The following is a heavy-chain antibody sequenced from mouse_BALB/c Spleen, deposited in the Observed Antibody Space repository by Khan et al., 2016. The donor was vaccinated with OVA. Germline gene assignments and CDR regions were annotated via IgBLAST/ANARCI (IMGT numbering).Heavy chain of an antibody. D-gene: IGHD1-1*01. CDR2: INPSTGYT. CDR3: ERSSLRWDFDY. J-gene: IGHJ2*01. CDR1: GYTFINYW. V-gene: IGHV1-7*01. Sequence: VQLQESGAELAKPGASVKMSCKASGYTFINYWILWIKQRPGQGLEWIGYINPSTGYTEYNQNFKDKATLTADISSSTAYIQLSSLTSEDSTVYCCERSSLRWDFDYGGQGTTLTVSS.